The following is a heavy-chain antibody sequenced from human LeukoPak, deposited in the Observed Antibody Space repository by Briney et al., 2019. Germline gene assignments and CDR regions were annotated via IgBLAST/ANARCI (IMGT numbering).Heavy chain of an antibody. Sequence: KPSQSLSLTCTVSGGSISSGSYYWSWIRQPAGKGLEWIGRIYTSGSTDYNPSLKSRVTISVDTSKNRFSLKLSSVTAADTAVYYCARHPYSYGYRVYAFDIWGQGTMVTVSS. D-gene: IGHD5-18*01. CDR1: GGSISSGSYY. J-gene: IGHJ3*02. CDR3: ARHPYSYGYRVYAFDI. V-gene: IGHV4-61*02. CDR2: IYTSGST.